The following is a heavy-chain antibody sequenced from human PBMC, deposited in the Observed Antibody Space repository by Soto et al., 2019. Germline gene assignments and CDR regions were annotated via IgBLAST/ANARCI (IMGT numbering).Heavy chain of an antibody. CDR3: AHRGLLWFGELSDNWFDP. D-gene: IGHD3-10*01. J-gene: IGHJ5*02. Sequence: QITLKESGPTLVNPTQTLTLTCTFSGFSLSTSGVGVGWIRQPPGKALEWLALIYWDDDKRYSPSLKSRLTITKDTSKNQVVLTMTNMDPVDTATYYCAHRGLLWFGELSDNWFDPWGQGTLVTVSS. V-gene: IGHV2-5*02. CDR2: IYWDDDK. CDR1: GFSLSTSGVG.